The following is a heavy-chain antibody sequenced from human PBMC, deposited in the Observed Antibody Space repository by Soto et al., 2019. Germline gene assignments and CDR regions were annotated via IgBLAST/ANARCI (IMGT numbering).Heavy chain of an antibody. CDR3: AKDPTPTHLTSTIHSTGDV. V-gene: IGHV3-23*01. J-gene: IGHJ6*02. Sequence: PGGSLRLSCAASGFTFSSCAMSWVRQAPGKGLEWVSAISGSGGSTYYADSVKGRFTISRDNSKNTLYLQMNSLRAEDTAVYYCAKDPTPTHLTSTIHSTGDVWGQGTTVTVSS. CDR2: ISGSGGST. CDR1: GFTFSSCA. D-gene: IGHD5-18*01.